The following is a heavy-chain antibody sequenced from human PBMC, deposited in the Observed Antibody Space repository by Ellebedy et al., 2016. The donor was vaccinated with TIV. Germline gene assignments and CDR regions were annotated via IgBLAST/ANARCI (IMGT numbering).Heavy chain of an antibody. Sequence: AASVKVSCKASGYTFTSYDINWVRQATGQGLEWMEWMNPNSGNAGSAQKFQGRVTMTWNTSISTAYMELSSLRSEDTAVYYCARHPPGEYCTGVSCWGQGTLVTVSS. J-gene: IGHJ4*02. CDR1: GYTFTSYD. V-gene: IGHV1-8*01. CDR2: MNPNSGNA. CDR3: ARHPPGEYCTGVSC. D-gene: IGHD2-15*01.